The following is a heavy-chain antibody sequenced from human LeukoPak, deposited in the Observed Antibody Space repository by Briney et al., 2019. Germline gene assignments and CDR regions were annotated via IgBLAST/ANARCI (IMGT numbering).Heavy chain of an antibody. Sequence: GGSLRLSCLASGFTFSNFGMSWVRQAPGKGLEWVSAISGSGGSTYYADSVKGRFTISRDNSKNTLYLQMNSLRAEDTAVYYCAKRYSSSWYFDYWGQGTLVTVSS. CDR2: ISGSGGST. J-gene: IGHJ4*02. D-gene: IGHD6-13*01. CDR3: AKRYSSSWYFDY. V-gene: IGHV3-23*01. CDR1: GFTFSNFG.